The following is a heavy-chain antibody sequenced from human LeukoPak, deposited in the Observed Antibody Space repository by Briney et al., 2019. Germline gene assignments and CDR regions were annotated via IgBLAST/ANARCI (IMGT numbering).Heavy chain of an antibody. CDR2: IKQDGSEK. CDR3: AKRGGNIGYYALDY. J-gene: IGHJ4*02. CDR1: GFTFSSYW. V-gene: IGHV3-7*03. Sequence: GGSLRLSCAASGFTFSSYWMSWVRQAPGKGLEWVANIKQDGSEKYYVDSVKGRFTISRDNAKNSLYLQMNSLRAEDTAVYFCAKRGGNIGYYALDYWGQGTLVTVSS. D-gene: IGHD1-26*01.